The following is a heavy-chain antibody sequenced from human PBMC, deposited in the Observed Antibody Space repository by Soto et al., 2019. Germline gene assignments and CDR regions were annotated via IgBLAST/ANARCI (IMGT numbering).Heavy chain of an antibody. CDR1: GYTFTGYG. CDR2: ISAYNGET. CDR3: ARPTSSSGPLLEY. D-gene: IGHD6-19*01. J-gene: IGHJ4*02. V-gene: IGHV1-18*01. Sequence: ASVKVSCKAAGYTFTGYGISWVRQAPGQGLEWVGWISAYNGETKYAEKLQGRVTMTTDTPTTTAYMELRSLTSDDTAVYYCARPTSSSGPLLEYWGQGTPVTVSS.